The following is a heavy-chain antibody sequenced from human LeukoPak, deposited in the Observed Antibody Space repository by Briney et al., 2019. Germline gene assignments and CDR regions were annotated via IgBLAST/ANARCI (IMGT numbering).Heavy chain of an antibody. V-gene: IGHV4-4*07. D-gene: IGHD6-13*01. J-gene: IGHJ4*02. Sequence: PSETLSLTCTVSGGSISSYYWSWIRQPAGKGLEWIGRIYSSGSTNYNPSLKSRVTMSVDTSKNQISLKLRSVTAADTAVYYCARDDIAAAGYYFDYWGQGTLVTVSS. CDR3: ARDDIAAAGYYFDY. CDR2: IYSSGST. CDR1: GGSISSYY.